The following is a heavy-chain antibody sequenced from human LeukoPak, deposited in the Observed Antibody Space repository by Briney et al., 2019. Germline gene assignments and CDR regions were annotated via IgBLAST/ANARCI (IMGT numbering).Heavy chain of an antibody. V-gene: IGHV4-59*01. CDR1: GGSISSYY. CDR3: ARAMTTQTITFDS. CDR2: IYYSGST. J-gene: IGHJ4*02. D-gene: IGHD4-11*01. Sequence: KPSETLSLTCTVSGGSISSYYWSWIRQPPGKGLEWIGYIYYSGSTNYNPSLKSRVTISVDTSKNQFSLKLSSVTAADTAVYYCARAMTTQTITFDSWGQGILVTVSS.